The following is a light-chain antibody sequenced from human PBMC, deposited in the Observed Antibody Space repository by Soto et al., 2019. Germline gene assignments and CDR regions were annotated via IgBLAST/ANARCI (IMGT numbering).Light chain of an antibody. J-gene: IGKJ5*01. CDR3: QQLNSYPEIT. CDR1: QGISSY. V-gene: IGKV1-9*01. Sequence: DIQLTQSPSFLSASVGDRVTITCRASQGISSYLAWYQQKPGKAPKLLIYAASTLQSGVPSRFSGSGSGTEFTLTISSLQPEDFVTYYCQQLNSYPEITFGQGTRLEIK. CDR2: AAS.